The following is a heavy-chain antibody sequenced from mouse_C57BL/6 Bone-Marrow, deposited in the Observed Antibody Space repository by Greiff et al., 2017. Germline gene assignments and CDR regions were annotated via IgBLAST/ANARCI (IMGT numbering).Heavy chain of an antibody. CDR1: GYTFTSSG. V-gene: IGHV1-81*01. CDR2: IYPRSGNT. Sequence: VQLQQSGAELARPGASVKLSCKASGYTFTSSGISWVKQRTGQGLEWIGEIYPRSGNTYYNEKFKGKATLTADKSSSTSYMQLRSLTSEDSAVYFCARERLIYYCDYWGQGTTLTVSS. D-gene: IGHD3-2*02. CDR3: ARERLIYYCDY. J-gene: IGHJ2*01.